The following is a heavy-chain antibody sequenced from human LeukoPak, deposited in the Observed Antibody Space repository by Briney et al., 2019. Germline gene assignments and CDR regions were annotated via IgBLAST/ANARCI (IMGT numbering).Heavy chain of an antibody. CDR1: GYNFTDYY. CDR2: INSNSGGT. CDR3: ARDGSIAARGDYYYYMDV. Sequence: ASVKVSCKTSGYNFTDYYMHWVRQAPGQGLEWMGWINSNSGGTNSAQKFQGRVTMTRDTSISTAYMELSRLRSDDTAVYYCARDGSIAARGDYYYYMDVWGKGTTVTVSS. D-gene: IGHD6-13*01. V-gene: IGHV1-2*02. J-gene: IGHJ6*03.